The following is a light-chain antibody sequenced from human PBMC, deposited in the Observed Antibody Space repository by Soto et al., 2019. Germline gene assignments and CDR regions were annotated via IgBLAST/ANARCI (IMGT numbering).Light chain of an antibody. J-gene: IGKJ3*01. V-gene: IGKV3-20*01. Sequence: EIVLTQSPGTLSLSPGERATLSCRASQSVNSNYLAWYQQKHGQAPRLLIYGASSRATGIPDRFSGSASGTDFTLTISRLXXXXXXXXXXXXXXXXXFXFGPGTKVDIK. CDR2: GAS. CDR3: XXXXXXXFX. CDR1: QSVNSNY.